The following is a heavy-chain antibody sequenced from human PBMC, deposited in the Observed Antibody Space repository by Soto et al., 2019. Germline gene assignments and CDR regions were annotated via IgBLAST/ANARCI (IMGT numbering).Heavy chain of an antibody. J-gene: IGHJ6*02. CDR2: INPNSGGT. V-gene: IGHV1-2*04. CDR1: GYTFTGYY. CDR3: ATPPRLAAAPYYYYYGMDV. D-gene: IGHD6-13*01. Sequence: ASVKVSCKASGYTFTGYYMHWVRQAPGQGLEWMGWINPNSGGTNYAQKFQGWVTMTRDKSISTAYMELSRLRSDDTAVYYCATPPRLAAAPYYYYYGMDVWGRGTTVAVSS.